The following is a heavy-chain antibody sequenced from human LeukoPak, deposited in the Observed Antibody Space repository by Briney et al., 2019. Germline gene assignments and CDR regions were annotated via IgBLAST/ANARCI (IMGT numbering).Heavy chain of an antibody. Sequence: QAGGSLRLSCAASGYSFTTYSMTWVRQAPGKGLEWVSGIDGSGFSTYYADSVKGRFTISRDNSKNTLYLQMDSLRAEDTAVYYCAKDRYYYDYDYWGQGILVTVSS. CDR3: AKDRYYYDYDY. CDR2: IDGSGFST. V-gene: IGHV3-23*01. D-gene: IGHD3-10*01. CDR1: GYSFTTYS. J-gene: IGHJ4*02.